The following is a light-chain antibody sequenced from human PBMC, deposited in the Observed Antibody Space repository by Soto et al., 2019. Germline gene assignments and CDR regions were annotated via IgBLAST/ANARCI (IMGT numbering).Light chain of an antibody. CDR2: DAS. CDR3: HQRSKWPLT. CDR1: QSVRTY. V-gene: IGKV3-11*01. Sequence: EIVLTQSPAPLSLSPGERATLSCRASQSVRTYLAWYQQKPGQAPRLLIYDASNRATDIPDRFSGSGSGTDFTLTISSLDPEDFAVYYCHQRSKWPLTFGGGTKVEIK. J-gene: IGKJ4*01.